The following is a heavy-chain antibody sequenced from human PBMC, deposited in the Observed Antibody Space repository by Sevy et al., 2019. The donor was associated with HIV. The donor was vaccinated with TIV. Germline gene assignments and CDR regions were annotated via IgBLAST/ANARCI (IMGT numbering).Heavy chain of an antibody. J-gene: IGHJ3*02. V-gene: IGHV4-34*01. Sequence: SETLSLTCAVYGGSFSGYYWSWIHQPPGKGLEWIGEINHGGSTNYNPSLKSRVTISLDTSKNQFSLKLTSMTAADTALYYCARHCSSISCSHVFDIWVQGTMVTVSS. CDR3: ARHCSSISCSHVFDI. CDR2: INHGGST. D-gene: IGHD2-2*01. CDR1: GGSFSGYY.